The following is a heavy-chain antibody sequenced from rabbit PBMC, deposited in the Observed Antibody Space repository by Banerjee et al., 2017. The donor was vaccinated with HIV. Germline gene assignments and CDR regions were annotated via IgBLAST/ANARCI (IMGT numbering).Heavy chain of an antibody. CDR3: VRCSSGVNWGL. CDR1: GADFSSGYW. Sequence: QSLEESGGDLVKPGASLTLTCTASGADFSSGYWICWVRQAPGKGLEWIGCIAGGSSSTTYCASWAKGRFTISKTSSATVTLRTTSLTAADTASYFCVRCSSGVNWGLWGPGTLVTVS. V-gene: IGHV1S40*01. D-gene: IGHD1-1*01. J-gene: IGHJ4*01. CDR2: IAGGSSSTT.